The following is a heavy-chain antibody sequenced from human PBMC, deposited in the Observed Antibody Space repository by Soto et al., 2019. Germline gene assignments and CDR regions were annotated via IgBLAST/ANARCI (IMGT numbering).Heavy chain of an antibody. CDR1: GASISNYY. CDR2: IYASGTT. D-gene: IGHD1-1*01. CDR3: ARESRSELGTVEY. J-gene: IGHJ4*02. V-gene: IGHV4-4*07. Sequence: PSETLSLTCTVSGASISNYYWSLIRQPAGKGLECLGRIYASGTTTYNPSLRSRVTMSVDTSKNQFSLNLNSVTAADTAVYYCARESRSELGTVEYWGQGTLVTVSS.